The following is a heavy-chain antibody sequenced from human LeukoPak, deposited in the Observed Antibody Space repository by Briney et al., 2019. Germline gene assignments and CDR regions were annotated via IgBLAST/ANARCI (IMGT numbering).Heavy chain of an antibody. CDR2: INPNSGGT. J-gene: IGHJ4*02. D-gene: IGHD7-27*01. CDR3: ARERPNWGSTHFDY. V-gene: IGHV1-2*02. Sequence: ASVKVSCKASGYTFTGYYMHWVRQAPGQGLEWMGWINPNSGGTNYAQKFQGRVTMTRDTSISTAYMELSRLRSDDTAVYYCARERPNWGSTHFDYWGQGTLVTVSS. CDR1: GYTFTGYY.